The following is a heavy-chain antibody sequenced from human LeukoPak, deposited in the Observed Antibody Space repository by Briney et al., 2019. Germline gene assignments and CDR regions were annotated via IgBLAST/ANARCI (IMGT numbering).Heavy chain of an antibody. J-gene: IGHJ4*02. Sequence: GASVMVSCKASGYTFTNYDINWVRQATGQGLEWMGYKNPNSGNSAYAQKFQGRVTITTDASITTAYMELSGLRSEDTALYYCAREGLDYWGQGTLVTVSS. CDR3: AREGLDY. CDR2: KNPNSGNS. V-gene: IGHV1-8*01. CDR1: GYTFTNYD.